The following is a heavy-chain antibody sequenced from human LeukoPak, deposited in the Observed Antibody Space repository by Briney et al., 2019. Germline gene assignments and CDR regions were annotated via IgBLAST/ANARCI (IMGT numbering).Heavy chain of an antibody. Sequence: GGSLRLSCTVSGFTVSSNSMSWVRQAPGKGLEWVSFIYSDNTHYSDSVKGRFTISRDNSKNTLYLQMNSLRVEDTAVYYCAQGHSHTAMYFWGQGTLVTVSS. J-gene: IGHJ4*02. V-gene: IGHV3-66*03. D-gene: IGHD5-18*01. CDR2: IYSDNT. CDR1: GFTVSSNS. CDR3: AQGHSHTAMYF.